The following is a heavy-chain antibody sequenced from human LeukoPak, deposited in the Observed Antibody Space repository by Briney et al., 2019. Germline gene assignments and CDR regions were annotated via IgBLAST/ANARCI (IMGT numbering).Heavy chain of an antibody. CDR3: ARDLMGGSAI. V-gene: IGHV3-23*01. CDR1: GFSFSNCA. D-gene: IGHD2-15*01. J-gene: IGHJ3*02. Sequence: GGSLRLSCAASGFSFSNCAMTWVRQAPGKGLEWVSTISGSGGNTYYADSLKGRFTISRDNSKNTLYLQVNSLRAEDTAVYYCARDLMGGSAIWGQGTMVTVSS. CDR2: ISGSGGNT.